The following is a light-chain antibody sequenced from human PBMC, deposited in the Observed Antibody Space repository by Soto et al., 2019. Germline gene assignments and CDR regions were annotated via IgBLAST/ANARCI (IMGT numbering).Light chain of an antibody. J-gene: IGKJ3*01. CDR1: QDIRSD. Sequence: DIQMTQSPSSLSASVGDRVTITCRASQDIRSDLGWFQQKPGKAPKRLMYAASTLESGVPSRFSGSRSGTELTLTISSLQPEDFATYYCLQHNSYPFPFGPGTKVDIK. CDR3: LQHNSYPFP. V-gene: IGKV1-17*01. CDR2: AAS.